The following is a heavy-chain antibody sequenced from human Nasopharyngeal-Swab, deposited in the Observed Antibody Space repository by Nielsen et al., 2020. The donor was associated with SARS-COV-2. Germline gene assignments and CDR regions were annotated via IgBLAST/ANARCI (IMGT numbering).Heavy chain of an antibody. Sequence: GESLKISCAASGFTFSRYAMHWVRQAPDKGLEWVAVISFAGTNKYYTDSVKGRFTISRDDSKNTLYLLMDNLRPADTAVYYCARDPTVTTFNWLDPWGQGTLVTVSS. V-gene: IGHV3-30*04. CDR1: GFTFSRYA. CDR3: ARDPTVTTFNWLDP. CDR2: ISFAGTNK. D-gene: IGHD4-17*01. J-gene: IGHJ5*02.